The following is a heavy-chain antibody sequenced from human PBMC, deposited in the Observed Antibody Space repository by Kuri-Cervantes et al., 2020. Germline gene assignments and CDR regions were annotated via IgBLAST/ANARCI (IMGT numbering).Heavy chain of an antibody. CDR3: AKSIRGVRGVIIGWFDP. Sequence: GGSLRLSCAASGFTFSSYAMSWVRQAPGKGLEWVSAISGSGGSTYYADSVKGRFTISRDNSKNTPYLQMNSLRAEDTAVYYCAKSIRGVRGVIIGWFDPWGQGTLVTVSS. J-gene: IGHJ5*02. D-gene: IGHD3-10*01. V-gene: IGHV3-23*01. CDR2: ISGSGGST. CDR1: GFTFSSYA.